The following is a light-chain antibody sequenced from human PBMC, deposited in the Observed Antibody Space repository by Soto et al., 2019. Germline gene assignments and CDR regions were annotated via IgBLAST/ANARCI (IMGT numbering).Light chain of an antibody. CDR2: AAS. CDR3: QKYNSAPRT. V-gene: IGKV1-27*01. CDR1: KGIINY. J-gene: IGKJ4*02. Sequence: DVQMTQAPSSLSASVGDRVTITCRASKGIINYLAWYQQKPGKVPKLLIYAASILQSGVPSRFSGSGSGTDFTLTISSLQPEDGATYYCQKYNSAPRTFGGETKLEIK.